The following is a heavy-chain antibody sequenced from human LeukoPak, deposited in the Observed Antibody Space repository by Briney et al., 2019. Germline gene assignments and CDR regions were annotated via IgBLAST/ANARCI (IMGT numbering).Heavy chain of an antibody. CDR3: AQQVGYCSSGSCYFTY. CDR1: EFTYA. D-gene: IGHD2-15*01. CDR2: ISNTGGST. Sequence: PGGSLRLSCAASEFTYAMSWVRQAPGKGLEWVSAISNTGGSTYYADSVKGRFTISRDKSKNTLSLQMNSLRAEDTAVYYCAQQVGYCSSGSCYFTYWGQGTLVTVSS. V-gene: IGHV3-23*01. J-gene: IGHJ1*01.